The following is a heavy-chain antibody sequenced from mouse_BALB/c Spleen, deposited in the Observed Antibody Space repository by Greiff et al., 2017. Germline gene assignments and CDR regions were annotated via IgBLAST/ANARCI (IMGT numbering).Heavy chain of an antibody. CDR2: ISYDGSN. V-gene: IGHV3-6*02. J-gene: IGHJ3*01. CDR1: GYSITSGYY. D-gene: IGHD3-1*01. Sequence: EVQLQQSGPGLVKPSQSLSLTCSVTGYSITSGYYWNWIRQFPGNKLEWMGYISYDGSNNYNPSLKNRISITRDTSKNQFFLKLNSVTTEDTATYYCARDSSGYWGQGTLVTVSA. CDR3: ARDSSGY.